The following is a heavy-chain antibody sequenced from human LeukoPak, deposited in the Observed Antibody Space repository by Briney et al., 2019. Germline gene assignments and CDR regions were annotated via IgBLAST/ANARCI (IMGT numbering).Heavy chain of an antibody. CDR1: GYTFIDNY. CDR3: ARREFTPAGPGNYHYYYLDV. D-gene: IGHD6-13*01. CDR2: INPNSGGT. Sequence: ASVKVSCEASGYTFIDNYLHWVRQAPGQGLEWMGWINPNSGGTNFQGRVTMTRDTSISTAYMELDRLTSGDTAIYYCARREFTPAGPGNYHYYYLDVWGKGTMLTVSS. V-gene: IGHV1-2*02. J-gene: IGHJ6*03.